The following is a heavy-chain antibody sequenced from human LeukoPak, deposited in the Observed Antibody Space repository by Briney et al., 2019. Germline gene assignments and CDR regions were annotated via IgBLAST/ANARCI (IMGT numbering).Heavy chain of an antibody. D-gene: IGHD3-3*01. CDR3: ARDILRFLEWDYYGMDV. J-gene: IGHJ6*02. CDR2: IYYSGST. CDR1: GGSISSGGYY. Sequence: SETLSLTCTVSGGSISSGGYYWSWIRQHPGKGLEWIGYIYYSGSTYYNPSLKSRVTISVDTSKNQFSLKLSSVTAADTAVYYCARDILRFLEWDYYGMDVWSQGTTVTVSS. V-gene: IGHV4-31*03.